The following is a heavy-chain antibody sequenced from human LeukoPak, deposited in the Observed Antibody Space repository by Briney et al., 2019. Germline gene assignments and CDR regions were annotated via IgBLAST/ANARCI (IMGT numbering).Heavy chain of an antibody. Sequence: PGGSLRLSCAASGFNFSSYGMTWVRQAPGKGLEWVSIISGSGRDTYYADSVKGRFTISRDKSKNTLYLQMNSLRAEDTAVYYCAKSHDFWSGYYPFDYWGQGTLVTVSS. CDR2: ISGSGRDT. V-gene: IGHV3-23*01. J-gene: IGHJ4*02. D-gene: IGHD3-3*01. CDR1: GFNFSSYG. CDR3: AKSHDFWSGYYPFDY.